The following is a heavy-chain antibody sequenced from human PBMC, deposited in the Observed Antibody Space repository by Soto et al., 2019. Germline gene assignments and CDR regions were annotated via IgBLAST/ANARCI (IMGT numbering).Heavy chain of an antibody. CDR1: GFTFSSYA. CDR3: AKVRPLRDCTRTSCLGAFDI. D-gene: IGHD2-2*01. CDR2: ITASGDTT. Sequence: EVQLLESGGGLVQPGGSLRLSCAASGFTFSSYAMSWVRPAPGKGLEWDSAITASGDTTYYADSVKCRFTISRDNSKRTMYLPMNSLRAEDTAVYYCAKVRPLRDCTRTSCLGAFDIWGQGTMVTVSS. J-gene: IGHJ3*02. V-gene: IGHV3-23*01.